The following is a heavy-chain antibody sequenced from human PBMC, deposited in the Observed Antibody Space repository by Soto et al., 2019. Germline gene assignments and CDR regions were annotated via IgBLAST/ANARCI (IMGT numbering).Heavy chain of an antibody. D-gene: IGHD2-2*01. J-gene: IGHJ4*02. Sequence: QVQLVQSGPEVKEPGASVKVSCKASGYTFNTYGIIWVRQAPGQGLEWMGWISPYNSNPNYAPKFLGRPTVPIDTYKRTVNLELRTLRSDDTAVYYCARDERGPCLGTSCPNFDYWGQGTLVNCSS. V-gene: IGHV1-18*01. CDR2: ISPYNSNP. CDR1: GYTFNTYG. CDR3: ARDERGPCLGTSCPNFDY.